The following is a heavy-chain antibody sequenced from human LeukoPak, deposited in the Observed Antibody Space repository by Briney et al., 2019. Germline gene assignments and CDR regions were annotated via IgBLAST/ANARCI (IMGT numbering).Heavy chain of an antibody. V-gene: IGHV1-24*01. D-gene: IGHD2-15*01. Sequence: ASVKVSCKVSGYTLTELSMHWVRQAPGKGLEWMGGFYPEDGETIYAQKFQGRVTMTEDTSTDTAYMELSSLRSEDTAVYYCATEGYCSGGSCSSRLNWFDPWGQGTLVTVSS. CDR3: ATEGYCSGGSCSSRLNWFDP. CDR1: GYTLTELS. CDR2: FYPEDGET. J-gene: IGHJ5*02.